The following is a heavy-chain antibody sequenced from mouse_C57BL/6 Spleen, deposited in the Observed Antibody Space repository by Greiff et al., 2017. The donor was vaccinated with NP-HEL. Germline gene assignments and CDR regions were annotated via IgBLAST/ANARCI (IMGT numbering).Heavy chain of an antibody. D-gene: IGHD2-4*01. Sequence: QVQLQQPGAELVRPGSSVKLSCKASGYTFTSYWMDWVKQRPGQGLEWIGNIYPSDSETHYNQKFKDKATLTVDKSSSTAYMQLSSLTSEDSAVYYCARSDYGEGAGFAYWGQGTLVTVSA. V-gene: IGHV1-61*01. CDR2: IYPSDSET. CDR3: ARSDYGEGAGFAY. CDR1: GYTFTSYW. J-gene: IGHJ3*01.